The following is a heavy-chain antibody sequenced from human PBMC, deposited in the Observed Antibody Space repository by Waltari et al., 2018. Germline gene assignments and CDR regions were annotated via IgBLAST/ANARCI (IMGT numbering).Heavy chain of an antibody. CDR2: IYSGGST. CDR1: GFSVSNNY. J-gene: IGHJ5*02. CDR3: ARDKGP. Sequence: EVQLVETGGGLIQPGGSLRLSCAASGFSVSNNYMSWVRHVPGKGLEWVSVIYSGGSTYYADSVKGRFNISRDNSKNTLHLQMNSLRADDTAVYYCARDKGPWGQGTLVTVSS. V-gene: IGHV3-53*02.